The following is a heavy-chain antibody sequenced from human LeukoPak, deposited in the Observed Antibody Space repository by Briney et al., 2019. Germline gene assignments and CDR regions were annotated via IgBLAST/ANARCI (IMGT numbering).Heavy chain of an antibody. CDR2: IYYSRTA. J-gene: IGHJ4*02. V-gene: IGHV4-39*01. CDR1: GFTFNSYSMN. CDR3: ARQSRDSSGYYSLDY. Sequence: GSLRLSCAASGFTFNSYSMNWVRQAPGKGLEWIGSIYYSRTAYYNRSLKSRVTISVDTSKNQFSLKLSSVTAADTAVYYCARQSRDSSGYYSLDYWGQGTLVTVSS. D-gene: IGHD3-22*01.